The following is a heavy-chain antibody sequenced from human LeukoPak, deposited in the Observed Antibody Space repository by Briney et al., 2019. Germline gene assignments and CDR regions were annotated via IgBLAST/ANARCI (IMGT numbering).Heavy chain of an antibody. D-gene: IGHD1-7*01. V-gene: IGHV4-31*03. J-gene: IGHJ4*02. CDR1: GGSISSGGYY. CDR3: ARHITGTTLDY. CDR2: ISYSGST. Sequence: SQTLSLTRTVSGGSISSGGYYWSWIRQHPGKGLEWIGYISYSGSTYYNPSLKSRVTISVDTSKNQFSLQLSSVTAADTAVYYCARHITGTTLDYWGQGTLVTVSS.